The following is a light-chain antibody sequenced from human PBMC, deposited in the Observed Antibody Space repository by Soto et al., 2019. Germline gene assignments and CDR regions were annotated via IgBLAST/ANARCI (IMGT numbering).Light chain of an antibody. CDR2: DAS. CDR3: QHYNSYSEA. J-gene: IGKJ1*01. V-gene: IGKV1-33*01. CDR1: QDIGNY. Sequence: DIQMTQSPSSLSASVGDRVTIACQANQDIGNYLNWYQQKPGKAPRLLIYDASNLEIGVPSRFSGSGSGTEFTLTISSLQPDDFATYYCQHYNSYSEAFGQGTKVELK.